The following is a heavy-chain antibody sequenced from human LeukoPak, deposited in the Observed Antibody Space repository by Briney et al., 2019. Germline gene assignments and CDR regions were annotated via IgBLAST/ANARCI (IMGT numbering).Heavy chain of an antibody. V-gene: IGHV3-30*04. D-gene: IGHD4-17*01. Sequence: PGRSLRLSCAASGFTFSSYAMHWVRQAPGKGLEWVAVISYDGRNKYYADSVKGRFTISRDNSKNTLYLQMNSLRAEDTAVYYCARDAYGDYCFDYWGQGTLVTVSS. CDR1: GFTFSSYA. CDR3: ARDAYGDYCFDY. CDR2: ISYDGRNK. J-gene: IGHJ4*02.